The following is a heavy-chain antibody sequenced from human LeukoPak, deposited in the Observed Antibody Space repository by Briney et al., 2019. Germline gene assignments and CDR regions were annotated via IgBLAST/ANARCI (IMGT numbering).Heavy chain of an antibody. CDR1: GGSLTGYY. D-gene: IGHD3-10*01. J-gene: IGHJ5*02. CDR3: ARAMVRGVRRRWFDP. CDR2: IDHSEST. V-gene: IGHV4-34*01. Sequence: PSETLSLTCAVYGGSLTGYYWSWVRPPPGGGLEWVGEIDHSESTNYNPSLKSRVTISVDTSKNQYSLKLSSVTAANTAVYHCARAMVRGVRRRWFDPWGQGTLVTVSS.